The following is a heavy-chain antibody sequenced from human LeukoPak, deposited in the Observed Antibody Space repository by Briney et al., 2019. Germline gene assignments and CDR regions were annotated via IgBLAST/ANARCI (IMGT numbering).Heavy chain of an antibody. CDR2: IWYDGSNK. V-gene: IGHV3-33*01. CDR1: GFTFSSYG. Sequence: PGGSLRLSCAASGFTFSSYGMHWVRQAPGKGLEWVAVIWYDGSNKYYADSVKGRFTISRDNSKNTLYLQMNSLRAEDTAVYYCARAEEQWLPTSLWGWGQGTLVTVSS. J-gene: IGHJ4*02. CDR3: ARAEEQWLPTSLWG. D-gene: IGHD6-19*01.